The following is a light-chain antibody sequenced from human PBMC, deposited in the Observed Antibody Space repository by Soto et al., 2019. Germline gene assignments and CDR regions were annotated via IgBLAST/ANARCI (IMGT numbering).Light chain of an antibody. J-gene: IGKJ5*01. CDR2: DAS. Sequence: DIPMTHSHSTLSASALYRLPIXGRPSQSISRWLAWYQQKPGKAPQALIYDASSLKSGVPSRFSGNGSGTEFTLTISSLQPDDFATYYCQQYNTYSTFGQGTRLENK. CDR1: QSISRW. CDR3: QQYNTYST. V-gene: IGKV1-5*01.